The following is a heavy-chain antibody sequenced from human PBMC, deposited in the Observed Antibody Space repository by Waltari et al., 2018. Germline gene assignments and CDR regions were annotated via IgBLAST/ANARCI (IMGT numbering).Heavy chain of an antibody. CDR2: IYTSGST. Sequence: QVQLQESGPGLVKPSQTLSLTCTVSGGSISSGSYYWRWIRQPAGKGMEWIGRIYTSGSTNYNPALKSRVTISVDTSKNQFSLKLSSVTAADTAVYYCARGDFWSGYSYGMDVWGQGTTVTVSS. V-gene: IGHV4-61*02. D-gene: IGHD3-3*01. CDR1: GGSISSGSYY. CDR3: ARGDFWSGYSYGMDV. J-gene: IGHJ6*02.